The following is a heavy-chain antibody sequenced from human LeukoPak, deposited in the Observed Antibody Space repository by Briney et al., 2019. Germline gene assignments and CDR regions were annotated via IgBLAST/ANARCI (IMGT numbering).Heavy chain of an antibody. Sequence: GGSLRLSCAASGFTFSDYYMSWIRQAPGKGLEWVSYISSSGSTIYYADSVKGRFTISRDNAKNSLYLQMNSLRAEDTAVYYCAKGTDFWSGYYGGLNWFDPWGQGTLVTVSS. CDR2: ISSSGSTI. J-gene: IGHJ5*02. D-gene: IGHD3-3*01. CDR3: AKGTDFWSGYYGGLNWFDP. CDR1: GFTFSDYY. V-gene: IGHV3-11*04.